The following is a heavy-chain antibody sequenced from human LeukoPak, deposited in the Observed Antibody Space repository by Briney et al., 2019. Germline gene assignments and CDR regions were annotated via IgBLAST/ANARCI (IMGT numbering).Heavy chain of an antibody. CDR1: GDSVSSNSAA. J-gene: IGHJ4*02. Sequence: SQTLSLTFAISGDSVSSNSAAWNWIRQSPSRGLEWQGRAYYRSKWYNDYAVSVKSRITINPDTSKNQFSLQLNSVTPEDTAVYYCARDRYNWNDFDYWGQGTLVTVSS. CDR2: AYYRSKWYN. V-gene: IGHV6-1*01. CDR3: ARDRYNWNDFDY. D-gene: IGHD1-20*01.